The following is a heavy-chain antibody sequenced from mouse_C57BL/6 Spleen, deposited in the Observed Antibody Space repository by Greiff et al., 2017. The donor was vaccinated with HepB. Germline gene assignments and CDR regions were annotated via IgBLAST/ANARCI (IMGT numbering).Heavy chain of an antibody. V-gene: IGHV1-81*01. CDR3: ARDYYGSSYGY. CDR2: IYPRSGNT. CDR1: GYTFTSYG. D-gene: IGHD1-1*01. J-gene: IGHJ2*01. Sequence: VQLQESGAELARPGASVKLSCKASGYTFTSYGISWVKQRTGQGLEWIGEIYPRSGNTYYNEKFKGKATLTADKSSSTAYMELRSLTSEDSAVYFCARDYYGSSYGYWGQGTTLTVSS.